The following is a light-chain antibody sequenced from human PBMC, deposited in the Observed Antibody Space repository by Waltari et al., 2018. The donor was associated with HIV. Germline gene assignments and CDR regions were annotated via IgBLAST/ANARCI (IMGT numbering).Light chain of an antibody. J-gene: IGLJ3*02. Sequence: YVLTQPPSVSVAPGKTPRITCGGNNLDNKGVHWYQQVPGQAPRLVMYDDSDRPSGVPARFSGSNSGNTATLTISRVEVGDEADYYCQVWHAKSDHWVFGGGTRLAVL. CDR3: QVWHAKSDHWV. CDR1: NLDNKG. V-gene: IGLV3-21*03. CDR2: DDS.